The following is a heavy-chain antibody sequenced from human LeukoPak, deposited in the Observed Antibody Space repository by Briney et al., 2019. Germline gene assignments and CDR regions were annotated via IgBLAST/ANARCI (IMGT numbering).Heavy chain of an antibody. J-gene: IGHJ4*02. D-gene: IGHD7-27*01. CDR1: GFTFSSYS. CDR3: ARDPNWGSYGLFDY. Sequence: GGSLRLSCAASGFTFSSYSMNWVRQAPGKGLEWVSYISSSGSTIYYADSVKGRFTISRDNAKNSLYLQMNSLRAEDTAVYYCARDPNWGSYGLFDYWGQGTLVTVSS. V-gene: IGHV3-48*04. CDR2: ISSSGSTI.